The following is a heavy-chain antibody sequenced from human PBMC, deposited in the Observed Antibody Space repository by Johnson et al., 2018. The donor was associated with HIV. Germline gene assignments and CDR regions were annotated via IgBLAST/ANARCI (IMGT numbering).Heavy chain of an antibody. V-gene: IGHV3-66*01. CDR3: ARGVRGVIID. CDR2: IYSDEST. D-gene: IGHD3-10*02. J-gene: IGHJ3*01. CDR1: GFTVSGNY. Sequence: VTLVESGGGLVQPGGSLRLSCGASGFTVSGNYMNWVRQAPGKGLEWVSVIYSDESTYYADSVQGRFTLSRDNSQNMVYLQMNNLRAEDTAVYNCARGVRGVIIDWGQGTMVTVSS.